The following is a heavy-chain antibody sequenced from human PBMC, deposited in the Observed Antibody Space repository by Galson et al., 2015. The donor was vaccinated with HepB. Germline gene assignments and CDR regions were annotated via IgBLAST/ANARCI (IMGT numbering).Heavy chain of an antibody. J-gene: IGHJ3*02. CDR3: ASLSGSYAADAFDI. CDR1: GFTFSSYS. CDR2: ISSSSSYI. V-gene: IGHV3-21*01. Sequence: SLRLSCAASGFTFSSYSMNWVRQAPGKGLEWVSSISSSSSYIYYADSVKGRFTISRDNAKNSLYLQMNSLRAEDTAVYYCASLSGSYAADAFDIWGQGTMVTVSS. D-gene: IGHD1-26*01.